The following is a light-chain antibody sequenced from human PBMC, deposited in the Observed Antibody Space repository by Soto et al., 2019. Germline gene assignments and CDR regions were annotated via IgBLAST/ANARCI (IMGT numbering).Light chain of an antibody. CDR3: QQYNSYSPT. V-gene: IGKV1-5*03. CDR2: KAS. Sequence: DIQMTQSPSTLSAYVGDRVTITCRASQSISSWLAWYQQKPGKAPKLLIYKASSLESGVPSRFSGSGSGTEFTLTISSLQPDDFATYYCQQYNSYSPTFGGGTNV. CDR1: QSISSW. J-gene: IGKJ4*01.